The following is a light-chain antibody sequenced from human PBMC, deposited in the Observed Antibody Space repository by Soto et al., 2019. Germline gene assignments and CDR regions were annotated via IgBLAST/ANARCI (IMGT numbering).Light chain of an antibody. Sequence: EVVMTQSPATLSVSPGERVTFSCRASQSVTTNLAWYQHKPGQSPRLLIFATSTRATGIPARFSGSGSGTEFTLTISSLQSEDSAVYYCQQYNNWPLTFGGGTKLDIK. V-gene: IGKV3-15*01. CDR1: QSVTTN. CDR3: QQYNNWPLT. J-gene: IGKJ4*01. CDR2: ATS.